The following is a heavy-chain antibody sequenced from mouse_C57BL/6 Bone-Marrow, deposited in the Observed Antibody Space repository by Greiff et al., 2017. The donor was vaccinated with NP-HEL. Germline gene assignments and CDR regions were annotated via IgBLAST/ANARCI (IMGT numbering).Heavy chain of an antibody. J-gene: IGHJ4*01. CDR3: ARQTVVARMDY. V-gene: IGHV5-12*01. CDR2: ISNGGGST. D-gene: IGHD1-1*01. Sequence: EVQVVESGGGLVQPGGSLKLSCAASGFTFSDYYMYWVRQTPEKRLEWVAYISNGGGSTYYPDTVKGRFTISRDNAKNTLYLQMSRLKSEDTAMYYCARQTVVARMDYWGQGTSVTVSS. CDR1: GFTFSDYY.